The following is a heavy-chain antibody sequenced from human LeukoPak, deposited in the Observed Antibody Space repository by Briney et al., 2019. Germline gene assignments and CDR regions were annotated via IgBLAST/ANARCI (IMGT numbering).Heavy chain of an antibody. V-gene: IGHV4-38-2*02. CDR1: GYSISSGYY. J-gene: IGHJ3*02. CDR2: IYHSGST. CDR3: AREPYDILTGYYSYAFDI. Sequence: SETLSLTCTVSGYSISSGYYWGWIRQPPGKGLEWIGSIYHSGSTYYNPSLKSRVTISVDTSKNQFSLKLSSVTAADTAVYYCAREPYDILTGYYSYAFDIWGQGTMVTVSS. D-gene: IGHD3-9*01.